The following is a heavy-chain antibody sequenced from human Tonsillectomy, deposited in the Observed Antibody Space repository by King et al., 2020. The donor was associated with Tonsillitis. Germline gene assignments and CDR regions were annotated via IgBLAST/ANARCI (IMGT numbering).Heavy chain of an antibody. Sequence: QLVQSGGGLLQPGGSLRLSCSASGFTFSTYPMYWVRQAPGKGLEYVSDIRSNGDSTNYADSVKGRFSISRDNSKNTLYLQMSSLRAEDTAVYYCVRPSYYDSSGYAFDIWGQGTMVTVSS. CDR3: VRPSYYDSSGYAFDI. CDR2: IRSNGDST. D-gene: IGHD3-22*01. CDR1: GFTFSTYP. V-gene: IGHV3-64D*06. J-gene: IGHJ3*02.